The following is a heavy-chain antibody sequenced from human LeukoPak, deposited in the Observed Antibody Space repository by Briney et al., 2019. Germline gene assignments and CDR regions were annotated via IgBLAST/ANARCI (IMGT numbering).Heavy chain of an antibody. CDR2: ISAYNGNT. CDR1: GYTFTSYG. V-gene: IGHV1-18*01. J-gene: IGHJ4*02. D-gene: IGHD3-3*01. Sequence: ASVKVSCKASGYTFTSYGISWVRQAPGQGLEWMGWISAYNGNTNYAQKLQGRVTMTTDTSTSTAYMELRSLRSDDTAVYYCASSKYYDLWSGYSYWGQGTLVTVSS. CDR3: ASSKYYDLWSGYSY.